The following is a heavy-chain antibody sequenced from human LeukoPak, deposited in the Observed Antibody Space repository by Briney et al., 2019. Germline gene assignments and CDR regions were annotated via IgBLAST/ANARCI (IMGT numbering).Heavy chain of an antibody. D-gene: IGHD5-18*01. J-gene: IGHJ4*02. V-gene: IGHV3-66*01. CDR1: GFTFSYYD. CDR2: IYSGGST. CDR3: ARTTHDSHGLVTFDY. Sequence: GGSLRLSCAVSGFTFSYYDMNWVRQAPGKGLEWVSVIYSGGSTYYADSVKGRFTISRDNSKNTLYLQMNSLRAEDTAVYYCARTTHDSHGLVTFDYWGQGTLVTVSS.